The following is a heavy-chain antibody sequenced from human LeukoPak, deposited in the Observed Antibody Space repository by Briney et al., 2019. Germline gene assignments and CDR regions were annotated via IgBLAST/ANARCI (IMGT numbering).Heavy chain of an antibody. D-gene: IGHD3-16*01. V-gene: IGHV4-59*01. CDR1: GGSISSYY. CDR2: IYYSGST. J-gene: IGHJ4*02. Sequence: SETLSLTCTVSGGSISSYYWSWIRQPPGKGLEWIGYIYYSGSTNYNPSLKSRVTISVDTSKNQFSLKLSSVTAADTAVYYCARGESYFDYWGQGTLVTVSS. CDR3: ARGESYFDY.